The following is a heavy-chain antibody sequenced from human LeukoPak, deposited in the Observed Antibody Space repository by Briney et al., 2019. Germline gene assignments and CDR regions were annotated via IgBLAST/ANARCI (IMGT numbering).Heavy chain of an antibody. V-gene: IGHV4-4*07. D-gene: IGHD3-22*01. CDR1: GGSISSYY. CDR2: IYTSGST. J-gene: IGHJ4*02. CDR3: ARASYSYDINGWVPFDY. Sequence: PSETLSLTCTVSGGSISSYYWSWIRQPAGKGLEWIGRIYTSGSTNYNPSLKSRVTMSVDTSKNQFSLKLSSVTAADTAVYYCARASYSYDINGWVPFDYWGQGTLVTVSS.